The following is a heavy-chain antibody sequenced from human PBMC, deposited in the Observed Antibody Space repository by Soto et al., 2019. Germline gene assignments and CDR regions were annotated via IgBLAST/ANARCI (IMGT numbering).Heavy chain of an antibody. CDR1: GGTFSSYA. CDR2: IIPIFCTA. D-gene: IGHD3-22*01. CDR3: AGHSSGVPGYYYGMDV. J-gene: IGHJ6*02. V-gene: IGHV1-69*13. Sequence: GASVKVSCKASGGTFSSYAISWVRQAPGQGLEGMGGIIPIFCTANYAQKFQGRVTITADESTNTAYMELSSLRSEDTAVYYCAGHSSGVPGYYYGMDVWAQGTTVTVSS.